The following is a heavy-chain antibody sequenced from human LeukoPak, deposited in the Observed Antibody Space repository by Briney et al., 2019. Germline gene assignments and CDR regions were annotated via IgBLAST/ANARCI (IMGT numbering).Heavy chain of an antibody. D-gene: IGHD2-8*01. CDR2: ISSNTGYT. CDR1: GFTFSDYY. Sequence: GGSETLSCAASGFTFSDYYMYWIRQAPGKGLEWVSYISSNTGYTKYADSVKVRFTISRDNAENSLYLQMNSLRAEDTAVYYCARGLPVSGKAWSFDLWGRGTLAPVSS. J-gene: IGHJ2*01. V-gene: IGHV3-11*05. CDR3: ARGLPVSGKAWSFDL.